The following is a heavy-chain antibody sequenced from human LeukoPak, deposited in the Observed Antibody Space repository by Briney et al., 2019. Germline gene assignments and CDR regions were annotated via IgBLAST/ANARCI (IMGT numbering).Heavy chain of an antibody. D-gene: IGHD2-15*01. Sequence: GGSRRLSCSASGFSFSNYAMYWVRQAPGKGLGWVANIKQGGSEKYYVDSVKGRFTISRDNAKNSLYLQVNSLRAEDTAVYYCARDFGLRCSGGTCYSVYYYGMDVWGKGTTVTVSS. CDR1: GFSFSNYA. CDR3: ARDFGLRCSGGTCYSVYYYGMDV. J-gene: IGHJ6*04. CDR2: IKQGGSEK. V-gene: IGHV3-7*03.